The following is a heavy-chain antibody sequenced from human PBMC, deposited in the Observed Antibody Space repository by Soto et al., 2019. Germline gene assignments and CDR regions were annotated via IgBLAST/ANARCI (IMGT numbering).Heavy chain of an antibody. D-gene: IGHD5-18*01. CDR2: IISKTDGGTT. V-gene: IGHV3-15*07. J-gene: IGHJ3*02. Sequence: GGSLRLSCAASGFTFSNAWMNWVRQAPGKGLEWVGRIISKTDGGTTDYATPVKGRFTISRDDSKNTLYLQMNSLKTEDTAVYYCTTDLAVDTAMVPPLFHLWFGADAFDIWGQGTMVTVSS. CDR3: TTDLAVDTAMVPPLFHLWFGADAFDI. CDR1: GFTFSNAW.